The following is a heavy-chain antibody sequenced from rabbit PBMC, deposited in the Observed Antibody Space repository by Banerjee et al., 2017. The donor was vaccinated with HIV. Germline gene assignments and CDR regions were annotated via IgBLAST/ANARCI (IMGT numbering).Heavy chain of an antibody. Sequence: QEQLVESGGGPVQPEGSLTLSCKASGIDFSSYGVSWVRQAPGKGLEWIGCIYAGSSGSTYYASWAKGRFTISKASWTTVTLQMTSLTAADTASYFCARDLAGVIGWNFNLWGPGTLVTV. D-gene: IGHD4-1*01. J-gene: IGHJ4*01. CDR3: ARDLAGVIGWNFNL. CDR1: GIDFSSYG. CDR2: IYAGSSGST. V-gene: IGHV1S45*01.